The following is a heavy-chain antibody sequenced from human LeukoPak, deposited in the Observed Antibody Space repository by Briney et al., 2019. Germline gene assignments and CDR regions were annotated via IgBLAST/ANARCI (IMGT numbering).Heavy chain of an antibody. CDR2: ISGYNGNT. CDR3: ARDLAVATLPTFDH. J-gene: IGHJ4*02. V-gene: IGHV1-18*01. D-gene: IGHD6-19*01. CDR1: GYTFTRYG. Sequence: ASVKVSCKASGYTFTRYGISWVRQAPGQGLEWMGWISGYNGNTNYAQKFQGRVTMTTDTSTSTAYMELRSLRSDDTAVYYCARDLAVATLPTFDHWGQGILVTVSS.